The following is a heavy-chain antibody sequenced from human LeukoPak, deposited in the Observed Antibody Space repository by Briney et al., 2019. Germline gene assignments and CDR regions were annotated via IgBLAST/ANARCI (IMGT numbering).Heavy chain of an antibody. CDR1: GDSISSRSHY. D-gene: IGHD3-22*01. CDR3: ARTGPMYYYDSSGDYFDS. Sequence: SETLSLTCIVSGDSISSRSHYWGWIRQPPGKGLEWIGNIYYSGTTYYNPSLKSRVTILVDASKNQFSLKLRSVIAADTAVYYCARTGPMYYYDSSGDYFDSWGQGALVTVSS. V-gene: IGHV4-39*07. J-gene: IGHJ4*02. CDR2: IYYSGTT.